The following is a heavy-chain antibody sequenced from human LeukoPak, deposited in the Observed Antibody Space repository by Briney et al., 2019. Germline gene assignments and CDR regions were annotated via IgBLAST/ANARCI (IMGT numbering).Heavy chain of an antibody. Sequence: PGGSLRLSCAASGFTFSSYSMNWVRQAPGKGLEWVSSISSSSSYIYYADSVKGRFTISRDNAKNSLYLQMDSLKTEDTAVYYCIKTFGSGWNYYYYYMDVWGKGTTVTVSS. V-gene: IGHV3-21*03. J-gene: IGHJ6*03. CDR3: IKTFGSGWNYYYYYMDV. CDR2: ISSSSSYI. D-gene: IGHD6-19*01. CDR1: GFTFSSYS.